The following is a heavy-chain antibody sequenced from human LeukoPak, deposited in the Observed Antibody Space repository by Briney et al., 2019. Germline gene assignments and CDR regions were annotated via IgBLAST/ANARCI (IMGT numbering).Heavy chain of an antibody. CDR2: IYSGGST. Sequence: GGSLRLSCAASGFTVSSNYMSWVRQAPGKGLEWVSVIYSGGSTYYAVSVKGRFTISRDNSKNTLYLQMNSLRAEDTAVYYCARDLGIAAAGAFDYWGQGTLVTVSS. CDR3: ARDLGIAAAGAFDY. V-gene: IGHV3-66*02. D-gene: IGHD6-13*01. CDR1: GFTVSSNY. J-gene: IGHJ4*02.